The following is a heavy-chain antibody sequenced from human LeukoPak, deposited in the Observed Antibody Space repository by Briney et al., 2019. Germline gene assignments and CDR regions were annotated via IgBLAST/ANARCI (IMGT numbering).Heavy chain of an antibody. CDR1: GFTFSDYY. Sequence: GGSLRLSCAASGFTFSDYYMSWVRQAPGKGLEWVSAISGSGGSTYYADSVKGRFTISRDNSKNTLYLQMNSLRAEDTAMYYCARDPYNSGGYGAFDTWGQGTMVTVSS. CDR2: ISGSGGST. J-gene: IGHJ3*02. CDR3: ARDPYNSGGYGAFDT. V-gene: IGHV3-23*01. D-gene: IGHD3-22*01.